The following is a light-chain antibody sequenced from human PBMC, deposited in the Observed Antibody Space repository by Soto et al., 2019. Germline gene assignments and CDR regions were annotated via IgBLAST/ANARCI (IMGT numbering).Light chain of an antibody. CDR2: GAF. J-gene: IGKJ5*01. CDR1: PSVANF. V-gene: IGKV3-11*01. CDR3: QQRSNWPLIT. Sequence: EIVLSQSPAALSLSPGARATLSCRASPSVANFVAWYQQKPGQAPRLLIYGAFNRATGIPARFSGSGSGTDFTLTISSLEPEDFAVYYCQQRSNWPLITFGQGTRLEIK.